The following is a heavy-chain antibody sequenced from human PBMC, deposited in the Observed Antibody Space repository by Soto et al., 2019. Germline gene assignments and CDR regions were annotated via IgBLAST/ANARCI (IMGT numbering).Heavy chain of an antibody. CDR3: ARGDTYYYGMDV. D-gene: IGHD2-21*02. J-gene: IGHJ6*02. CDR1: GYTFTSYG. Sequence: ASVKVSCKASGYTFTSYGISWVRQAPGQGFEWMGRINPSNGSTSYAQKIQGRVTMTRDTSTSTVYMELSSLRSEDTAVYYCARGDTYYYGMDVWGQGTTVTVSS. V-gene: IGHV1-46*01. CDR2: INPSNGST.